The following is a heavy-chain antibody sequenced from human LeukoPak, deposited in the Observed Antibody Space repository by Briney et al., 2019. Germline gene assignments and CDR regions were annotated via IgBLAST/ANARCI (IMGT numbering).Heavy chain of an antibody. CDR2: INHSGST. CDR1: GGSFSGYY. J-gene: IGHJ3*02. V-gene: IGHV4-34*09. D-gene: IGHD2-21*02. Sequence: SETLSLTCAVYGGSFSGYYWSWIRQPPGKGLEWIGEINHSGSTYYTPSLRSRVTISVDTAKNQLSLKLNSVTAADTAVYYCARQLCGDDCYHLLHYAFDTWGQGTMVTVSS. CDR3: ARQLCGDDCYHLLHYAFDT.